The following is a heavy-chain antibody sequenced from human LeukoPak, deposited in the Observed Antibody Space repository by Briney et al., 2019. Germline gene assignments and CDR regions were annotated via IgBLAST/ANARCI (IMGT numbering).Heavy chain of an antibody. CDR2: ISAYNGNT. CDR1: GYTFTSYG. D-gene: IGHD6-13*01. Sequence: GASVKVSFKASGYTFTSYGISWVRQAPGQGLEWMGWISAYNGNTNYVQKLQGRVTMTTDTSTSTAYMELRSLRSDDTAVYYCARDASSSWYKDYYYYMDVWGKGTTVTVSS. CDR3: ARDASSSWYKDYYYYMDV. V-gene: IGHV1-18*01. J-gene: IGHJ6*03.